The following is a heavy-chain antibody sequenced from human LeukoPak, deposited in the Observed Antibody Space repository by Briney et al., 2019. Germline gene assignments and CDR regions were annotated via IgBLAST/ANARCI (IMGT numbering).Heavy chain of an antibody. J-gene: IGHJ4*02. CDR3: AREKSSGSAFYFDY. V-gene: IGHV1-69*01. CDR2: IIPSFGKT. Sequence: SVTLSCTASGCSFSTYGFNWVRQAPGQGLEWMGGIIPSFGKTNYAQKFQGRVTITADESTSTAYMELSSLRSDDTAVYYCAREKSSGSAFYFDYWGQGTLVTVSS. D-gene: IGHD3-22*01. CDR1: GCSFSTYG.